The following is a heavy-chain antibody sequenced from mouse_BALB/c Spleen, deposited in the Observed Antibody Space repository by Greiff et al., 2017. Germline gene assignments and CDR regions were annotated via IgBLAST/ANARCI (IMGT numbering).Heavy chain of an antibody. Sequence: EVKLVESGGGLVKPGGSLKLSCAASGFAFSSYDMSWVRQTPEKRLEWVAYISSGGGSTYYPDTVKGRFTISRDNAKNTLYLQMSSLKSEDTAMYYCARGGMITYFDYWGQGTTLTVSS. D-gene: IGHD2-4*01. CDR2: ISSGGGST. V-gene: IGHV5-12-1*01. CDR1: GFAFSSYD. J-gene: IGHJ2*01. CDR3: ARGGMITYFDY.